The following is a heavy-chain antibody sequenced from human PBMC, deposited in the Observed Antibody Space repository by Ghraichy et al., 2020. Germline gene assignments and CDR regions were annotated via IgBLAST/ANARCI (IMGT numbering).Heavy chain of an antibody. Sequence: SVKVSCKASGGTFSSYAISWVRQAPGQGLEWMGRIIPILGIANYAQKFQGRVTITADKSTSTAYMELSSLRSEDTAVYYCASGREGYCSSTSCYNLPQNYYYYYYMDVWGKWTTDTASS. D-gene: IGHD2-2*02. CDR1: GGTFSSYA. CDR3: ASGREGYCSSTSCYNLPQNYYYYYYMDV. CDR2: IIPILGIA. V-gene: IGHV1-69*04. J-gene: IGHJ6*03.